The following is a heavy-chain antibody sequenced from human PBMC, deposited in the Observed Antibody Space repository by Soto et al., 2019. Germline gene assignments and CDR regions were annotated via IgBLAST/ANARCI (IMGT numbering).Heavy chain of an antibody. CDR2: IIPISETT. D-gene: IGHD2-2*01. V-gene: IGHV1-69*01. J-gene: IGHJ6*02. CDR1: GGTFSSYA. CDR3: ARSQGSSTSLEIYYYYSYGMDV. Sequence: QVQLVQSGAEVKKPGSSVKVSCKASGGTFSSYAISWVRQAPGQGLEWMGGIIPISETTNYAQKFQGRVTITADESKSTASMELSSLRSEDTAVSYCARSQGSSTSLEIYYYYSYGMDVWGQGTTVTVSS.